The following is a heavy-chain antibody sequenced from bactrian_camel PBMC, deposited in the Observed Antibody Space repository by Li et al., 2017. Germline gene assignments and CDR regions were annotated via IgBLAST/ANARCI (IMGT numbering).Heavy chain of an antibody. CDR2: IYTVDGST. CDR1: ESTYSPYC. Sequence: HVQLVESGGGSVQTGGSLRLSCSASESTYSPYCMAWFRQAPGKEREAVASIYTVDGSTYYADSVKGRFSISQDNAKNTLYLQMNSLKPEDSAMYYCAAGWGCTERPGINYWDQGTQVTVS. CDR3: AAGWGCTERPGINY. J-gene: IGHJ4*01. V-gene: IGHV3S1*01. D-gene: IGHD3*01.